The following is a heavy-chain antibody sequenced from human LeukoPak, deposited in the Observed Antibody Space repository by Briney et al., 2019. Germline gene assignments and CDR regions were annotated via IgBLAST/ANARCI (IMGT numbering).Heavy chain of an antibody. D-gene: IGHD3-3*01. Sequence: PGGSLRLSCAASGFTFSSYAMSWVRQAPGKGLVWVSRINSDGSSTSYADSVKGRFTISRDNAKNTLYLQMNSLRAEDTAVYYCARDGNLELRFLEWLDWFDYWGQGTLVTVSS. V-gene: IGHV3-74*01. J-gene: IGHJ4*02. CDR2: INSDGSST. CDR1: GFTFSSYA. CDR3: ARDGNLELRFLEWLDWFDY.